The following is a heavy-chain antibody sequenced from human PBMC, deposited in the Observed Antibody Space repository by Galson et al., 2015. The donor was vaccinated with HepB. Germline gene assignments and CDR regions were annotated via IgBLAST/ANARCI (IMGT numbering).Heavy chain of an antibody. Sequence: SVKVSCKASGYTFTSYYMHWVRQAPGQGLEWMGIINPSGGSTSYAQKFQGRVTMTRDTSTSTVYMELSSLRSEDTAVYYCAKDPYYYDSSRYFDYWGQGTLVTVSS. D-gene: IGHD3-22*01. V-gene: IGHV1-46*01. J-gene: IGHJ4*02. CDR1: GYTFTSYY. CDR2: INPSGGST. CDR3: AKDPYYYDSSRYFDY.